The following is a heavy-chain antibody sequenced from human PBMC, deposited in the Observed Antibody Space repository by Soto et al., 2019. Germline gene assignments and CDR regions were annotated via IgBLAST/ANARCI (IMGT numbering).Heavy chain of an antibody. CDR2: IIPIFGTA. J-gene: IGHJ4*02. CDR3: AREYCSGGSCYSGPLDY. V-gene: IGHV1-69*01. D-gene: IGHD2-15*01. Sequence: QVQLVQSGAEVKKPGSSVKVSCKASGGTFSSYAISWVRQAPGQGLEWMGGIIPIFGTANYAQKFQGRVTITADESTSTAYMELCSLRSEDTAVYYCAREYCSGGSCYSGPLDYWGQGTLVTVSS. CDR1: GGTFSSYA.